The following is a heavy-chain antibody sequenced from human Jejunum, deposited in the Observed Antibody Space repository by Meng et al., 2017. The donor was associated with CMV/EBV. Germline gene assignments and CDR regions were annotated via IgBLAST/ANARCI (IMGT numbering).Heavy chain of an antibody. D-gene: IGHD2-15*01. Sequence: SGASRSTSRLWNCVRQSPGEGLEWIGKIFPSGTTSYSPSLKSRVAISLDKSKNQFSLTMISVTAADTAVYYCASDNCDGGSCYGGFDDWGQGTLVTVSS. CDR1: GASRSTSRL. J-gene: IGHJ4*02. CDR3: ASDNCDGGSCYGGFDD. CDR2: IFPSGTT. V-gene: IGHV4-4*02.